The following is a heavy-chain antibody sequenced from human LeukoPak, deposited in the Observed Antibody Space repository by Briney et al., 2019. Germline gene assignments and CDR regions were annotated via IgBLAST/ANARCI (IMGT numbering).Heavy chain of an antibody. V-gene: IGHV3-43*02. CDR2: IRGDGGST. Sequence: GGSLRLSCAASGFTFDDYAMHWVRQAPGKGLEWVSLIRGDGGSTYYADSVKGRFTISRDNSKNSLYLQMNSLRTEDTALYYCAKNTWPLAAATHYYYYGMDVWGQGTTVTVSS. D-gene: IGHD6-13*01. J-gene: IGHJ6*02. CDR3: AKNTWPLAAATHYYYYGMDV. CDR1: GFTFDDYA.